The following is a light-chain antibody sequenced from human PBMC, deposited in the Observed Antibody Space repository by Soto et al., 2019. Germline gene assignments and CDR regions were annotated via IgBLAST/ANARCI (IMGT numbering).Light chain of an antibody. V-gene: IGKV1-39*01. Sequence: DLQMTPSPSPLSASVGDRVTITCRASQGISSYLAWYQQKPGKAPKLMIYAASSLQSGVPSRFSGSGSGTDFTLTISSLQPEDFATYYCQQSYSTPRTLGQGTKVDIK. CDR3: QQSYSTPRT. J-gene: IGKJ1*01. CDR2: AAS. CDR1: QGISSY.